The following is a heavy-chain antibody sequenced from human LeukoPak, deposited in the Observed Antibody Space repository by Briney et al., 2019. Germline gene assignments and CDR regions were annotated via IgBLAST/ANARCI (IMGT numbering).Heavy chain of an antibody. V-gene: IGHV4-34*01. CDR1: GGSFSGYY. CDR3: ARADPLDTATVT. J-gene: IGHJ5*02. D-gene: IGHD5-18*01. Sequence: SETLSLTCAVYGGSFSGYYWSWIRQPPGKGLEWIGEINHSGSTNYNPSLKSRVTISVDTSKNQFSLKLSSVTAADTAVYYCARADPLDTATVTWGQGTLVTVSS. CDR2: INHSGST.